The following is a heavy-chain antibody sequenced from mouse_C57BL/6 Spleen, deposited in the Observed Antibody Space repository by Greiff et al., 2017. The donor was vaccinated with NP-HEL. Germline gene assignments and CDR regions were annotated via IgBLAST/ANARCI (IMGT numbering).Heavy chain of an antibody. Sequence: VQLQESGAELVKPGASVKISCKASGYAFSSYWMNWVKQRPGKGLEWIGQIYPGDGDTNYNGKFKGKATLTADKSSSTAYMQLSSLTSEDSAVYFCARRLRLYAMDDWGQGTSVTVSS. D-gene: IGHD2-2*01. CDR2: IYPGDGDT. J-gene: IGHJ4*01. CDR1: GYAFSSYW. V-gene: IGHV1-80*01. CDR3: ARRLRLYAMDD.